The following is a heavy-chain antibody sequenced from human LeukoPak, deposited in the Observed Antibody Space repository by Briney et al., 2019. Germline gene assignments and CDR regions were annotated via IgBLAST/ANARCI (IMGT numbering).Heavy chain of an antibody. J-gene: IGHJ2*01. V-gene: IGHV4-59*01. Sequence: SETLSLTCAVSGGSISSSYWSWIRQPPGKGLEWIGYIYYSGSTNYNPSLKSRVTISVDTSKNQFSLKLSSVTAADTAVYYCARGSPQLGYCSSTSCYPGMDFELWGRGTLVTVSS. D-gene: IGHD2-2*01. CDR3: ARGSPQLGYCSSTSCYPGMDFEL. CDR1: GGSISSSY. CDR2: IYYSGST.